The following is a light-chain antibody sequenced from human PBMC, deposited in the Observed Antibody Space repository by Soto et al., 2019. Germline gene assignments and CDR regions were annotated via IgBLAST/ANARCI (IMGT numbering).Light chain of an antibody. CDR2: GTS. V-gene: IGKV3-20*01. J-gene: IGKJ1*01. CDR3: QQYGSSPWT. CDR1: QSVSSSF. Sequence: EIVLTQSPGTLSLSPGERATLSCRASQSVSSSFVAWFQQKAGQAPRLLIYGTSSRATGIPDRFSGSGSGTDFTLTINRLEPEDFAMYFCQQYGSSPWTFGQGT.